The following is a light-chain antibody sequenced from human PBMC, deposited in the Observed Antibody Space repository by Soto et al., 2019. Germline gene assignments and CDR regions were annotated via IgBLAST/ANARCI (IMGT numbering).Light chain of an antibody. CDR3: QQYGSSPWT. V-gene: IGKV3-20*01. CDR2: DAS. Sequence: EIVMTQSPATLSVSPGERATLSCRASQSISRSLAWYQQKPGQAPRLLISDASTRATGIPARFSGGGSGTDFTLTITRLEPEDFAVYYCQQYGSSPWTFGQGTKVDI. CDR1: QSISRS. J-gene: IGKJ1*01.